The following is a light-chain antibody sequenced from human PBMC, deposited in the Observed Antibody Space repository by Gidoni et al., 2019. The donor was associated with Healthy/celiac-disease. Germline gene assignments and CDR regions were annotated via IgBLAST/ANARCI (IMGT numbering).Light chain of an antibody. J-gene: IGKJ4*01. CDR2: GAS. V-gene: IGKV3-20*01. CDR1: QRVSSSY. CDR3: QQYGSSPLLT. Sequence: EIVLTQSPGTLSLSPGERATPSCRASQRVSSSYLAWYQQKPGQAPRLLIYGASSRATGIPDRFSGNGSGTDFTLTISRLEPEDFAVYYCQQYGSSPLLTFGGXTKVEIK.